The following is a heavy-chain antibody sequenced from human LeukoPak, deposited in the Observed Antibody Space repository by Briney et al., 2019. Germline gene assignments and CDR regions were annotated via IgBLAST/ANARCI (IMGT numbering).Heavy chain of an antibody. CDR2: ISWNSFSV. J-gene: IGHJ4*02. Sequence: PGRSLRLSCAASGFTFDDYAMHWVRQAPGKGLEWVSGISWNSFSVDYAESVKGRFTISRDNAKSSLYLQMNSLRAEDTALYYCAKNMFKGLWFGELYDYWGQGALVTVSS. V-gene: IGHV3-9*01. CDR1: GFTFDDYA. CDR3: AKNMFKGLWFGELYDY. D-gene: IGHD3-10*01.